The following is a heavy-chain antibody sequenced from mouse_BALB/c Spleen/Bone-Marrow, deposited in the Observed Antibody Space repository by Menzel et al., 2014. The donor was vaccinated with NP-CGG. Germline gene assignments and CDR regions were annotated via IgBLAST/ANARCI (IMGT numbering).Heavy chain of an antibody. J-gene: IGHJ4*01. CDR1: GFSLTSYG. V-gene: IGHV2-9*02. CDR2: MWAGGDT. D-gene: IGHD2-3*01. Sequence: QVQLQQSGPGLVAPSQSLSITCTVSGFSLTSYGVHWVRQPPGKGLEWLGVMWAGGDTNYNSVLMSRLNITKDNSKSQVFLKMNSLQADDTAMYYCAREGGWLLRNYYAMDYWGQGTSVTVSS. CDR3: AREGGWLLRNYYAMDY.